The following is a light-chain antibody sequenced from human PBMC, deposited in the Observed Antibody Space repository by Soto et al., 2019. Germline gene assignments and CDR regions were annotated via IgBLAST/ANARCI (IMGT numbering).Light chain of an antibody. CDR2: VAS. Sequence: DIQMTQSPSSLSASVGDRVTITCRASQGISNYLAWYQQQPGKVPKLLIYVASTLQSGVPSRFSGSGSGTDFTLTISSLPPEDGATYYCQKYNSAPWTFGQGTKVEIK. CDR3: QKYNSAPWT. CDR1: QGISNY. J-gene: IGKJ1*01. V-gene: IGKV1-27*01.